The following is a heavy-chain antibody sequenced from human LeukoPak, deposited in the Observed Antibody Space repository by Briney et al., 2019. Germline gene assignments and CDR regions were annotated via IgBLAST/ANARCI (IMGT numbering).Heavy chain of an antibody. D-gene: IGHD2-2*01. J-gene: IGHJ2*01. CDR2: IYPGDSDT. CDR3: ARHSSVGWYFDL. Sequence: GESLQISYKGSGYGFTSYWIGWVRPMPGKGVEWMGIIYPGDSDTRYSPSFQGQVTISADKSISTAYLQWSSLKASDTAMYYCARHSSVGWYFDLWGRGTLVTVSS. CDR1: GYGFTSYW. V-gene: IGHV5-51*01.